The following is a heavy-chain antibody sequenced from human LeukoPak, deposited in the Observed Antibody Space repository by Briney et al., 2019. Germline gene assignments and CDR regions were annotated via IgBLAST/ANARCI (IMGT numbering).Heavy chain of an antibody. Sequence: SETLSLTCTVSGGSISSYYWSWIRQPPGKGLEWIGYIYYNGSTNYNPSLKSRVTISVDTSKNQFSLKLSSVTAADTAVYYCARHEDSSGSDAFDIWGQGTMVTVSS. J-gene: IGHJ3*02. CDR2: IYYNGST. V-gene: IGHV4-59*08. D-gene: IGHD3-22*01. CDR1: GGSISSYY. CDR3: ARHEDSSGSDAFDI.